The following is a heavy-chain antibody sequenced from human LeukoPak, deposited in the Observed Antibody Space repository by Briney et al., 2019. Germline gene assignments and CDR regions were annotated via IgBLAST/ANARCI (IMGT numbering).Heavy chain of an antibody. CDR2: IKQDGSEK. Sequence: AGGSLRLSCSASGFTFRGYRMSWVRQAPGKGLEWVANIKQDGSEKYYVDSVKGRFTISRDNAKKSLYLEMNSLRAEDTAVYYCARDLAGPPQEVFDIWGQGTMVTVSS. CDR3: ARDLAGPPQEVFDI. V-gene: IGHV3-7*01. CDR1: GFTFRGYR. J-gene: IGHJ3*02.